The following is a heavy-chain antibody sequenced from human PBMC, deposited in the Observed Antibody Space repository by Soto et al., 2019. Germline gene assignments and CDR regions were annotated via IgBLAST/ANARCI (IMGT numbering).Heavy chain of an antibody. Sequence: PGGSLRLSCAASGFIFSNYAMGWVRQAPGKGLEWVSGINRSGTNAYYADSVKGRFTISRDNSKNTLYLQMNSLRAEDTAVYYCAKDSMYSNSWYYFDYWGQGTRVTVSS. J-gene: IGHJ4*02. D-gene: IGHD6-13*01. CDR2: INRSGTNA. CDR3: AKDSMYSNSWYYFDY. CDR1: GFIFSNYA. V-gene: IGHV3-23*01.